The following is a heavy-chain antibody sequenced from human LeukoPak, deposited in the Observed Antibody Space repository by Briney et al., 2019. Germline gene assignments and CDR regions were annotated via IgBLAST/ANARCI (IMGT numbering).Heavy chain of an antibody. CDR1: GYTFTSYG. Sequence: ASVKVSCKASGYTFTSYGISWVRQAPGQGLEWMGWISAYNGNTNYAQKLQGRVTMTTDTSTSTAYMELRSLRSDDTAVYYCARGVDFWSGPPYYYYMDVWGKGTTVTVSS. CDR2: ISAYNGNT. CDR3: ARGVDFWSGPPYYYYMDV. J-gene: IGHJ6*03. D-gene: IGHD3-3*01. V-gene: IGHV1-18*01.